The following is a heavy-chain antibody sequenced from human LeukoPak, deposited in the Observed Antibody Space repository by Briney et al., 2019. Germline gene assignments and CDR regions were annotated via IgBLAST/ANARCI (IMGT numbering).Heavy chain of an antibody. J-gene: IGHJ4*02. CDR2: IYHSGNT. D-gene: IGHD2-15*01. Sequence: SETLSLTCGASGSSISSGNYWGWIRQPPGQGLEWIWTIYHSGNTYYNPSLKSRVTLSVDTSKNQSSLTLNSVTAADTAVYFCARGGFCSGHTCYSLSFWGPGTLVTVSS. CDR3: ARGGFCSGHTCYSLSF. CDR1: GSSISSGNY. V-gene: IGHV4-38-2*01.